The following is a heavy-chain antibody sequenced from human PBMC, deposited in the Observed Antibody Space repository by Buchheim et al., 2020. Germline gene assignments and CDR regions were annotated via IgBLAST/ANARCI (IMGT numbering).Heavy chain of an antibody. D-gene: IGHD4-17*01. V-gene: IGHV3-30*18. CDR2: ISYDGSNK. CDR3: AKDNRRYGDEFYYYMDV. Sequence: QVQLVESGGGVVQPGRSLRLSCAASGFTFSSYGMHWVRQAPGKGLEWVAVISYDGSNKYYADSVKGRFTISRDNSKNKLYLQMNSLRAEDTAVYYCAKDNRRYGDEFYYYMDVWGKGTT. CDR1: GFTFSSYG. J-gene: IGHJ6*03.